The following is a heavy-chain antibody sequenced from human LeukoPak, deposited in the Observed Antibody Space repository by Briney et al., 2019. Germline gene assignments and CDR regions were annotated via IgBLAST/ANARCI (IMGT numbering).Heavy chain of an antibody. CDR1: GYTFTGYY. D-gene: IGHD6-13*01. J-gene: IGHJ6*03. CDR2: INPNSGGT. V-gene: IGHV1-2*02. Sequence: ASVKVSCRASGYTFTGYYMHWVRQAPGQGLEWMGWINPNSGGTNYAQKFQGRVTMTRDTSISTAYMELSSLRSEDTAVYYCATQEVQVSAAGTDYYYYMDVWGKGTTVTVSS. CDR3: ATQEVQVSAAGTDYYYYMDV.